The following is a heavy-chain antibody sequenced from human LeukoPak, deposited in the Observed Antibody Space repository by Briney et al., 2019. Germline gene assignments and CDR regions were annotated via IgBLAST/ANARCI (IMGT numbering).Heavy chain of an antibody. V-gene: IGHV4-59*01. CDR1: GGSISSYY. J-gene: IGHJ4*02. CDR2: IYYSGST. Sequence: PSETLSLTCTVSGGSISSYYWSWIRQPPGKGLEWIGYIYYSGSTNYNPSLKSRVTISVDTSKNQFSLKLSSVTAADTAVYYCARAVDTAMVNDYWGQGTLVTVSS. D-gene: IGHD5-18*01. CDR3: ARAVDTAMVNDY.